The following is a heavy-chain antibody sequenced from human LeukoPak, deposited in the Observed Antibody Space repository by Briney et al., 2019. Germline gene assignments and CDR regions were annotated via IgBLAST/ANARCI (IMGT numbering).Heavy chain of an antibody. CDR3: ARKVPNDSSGYYYRGQFDP. J-gene: IGHJ5*02. V-gene: IGHV1-8*01. Sequence: ASVKVSCKASGYTFTSYDINWVRQATGQGLEWMGWMNPNSGNTGYAQKFQGRVTMTRNTSISTAYMELSSLRSEDTAVYYCARKVPNDSSGYYYRGQFDPWGQGTLVTVSS. D-gene: IGHD3-22*01. CDR1: GYTFTSYD. CDR2: MNPNSGNT.